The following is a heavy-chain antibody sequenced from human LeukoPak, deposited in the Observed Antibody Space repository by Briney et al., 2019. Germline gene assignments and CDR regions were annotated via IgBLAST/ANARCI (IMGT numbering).Heavy chain of an antibody. D-gene: IGHD1-20*01. CDR2: IYYSGST. CDR3: AREISGSSPYWYYYYMDV. CDR1: GGSISSSSYY. V-gene: IGHV4-39*07. Sequence: SETLSLTCTVSGGSISSSSYYWGWIRQPPGKGLEWIGSIYYSGSTYYNPSLKSRVTISVDTSKNQFSLKLSSVTAADTAVYYCAREISGSSPYWYYYYMDVWGKGTTVTVSS. J-gene: IGHJ6*03.